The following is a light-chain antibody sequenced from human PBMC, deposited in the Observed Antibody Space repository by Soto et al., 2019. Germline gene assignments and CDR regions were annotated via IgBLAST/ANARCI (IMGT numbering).Light chain of an antibody. CDR2: GIS. CDR3: QQYGKWPIT. Sequence: EMVMTQSPAILSVSPGESATLSCRASQSVNSNYLAWYQRHPGQPPRLLIYGISTRATGIPARFSGSGSGTEFSLTISSLQSEDFAVYYCQQYGKWPITFGQGTRLEIK. V-gene: IGKV3-15*01. CDR1: QSVNSN. J-gene: IGKJ5*01.